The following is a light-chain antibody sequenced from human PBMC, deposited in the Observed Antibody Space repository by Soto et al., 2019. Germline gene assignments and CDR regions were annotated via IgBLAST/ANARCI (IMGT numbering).Light chain of an antibody. CDR3: ATWDGGLTPQGV. CDR1: SSNIGKYY. V-gene: IGLV1-51*01. CDR2: DST. Sequence: QSVLSQPPSVSAAPGQRVTISCSGSSSNIGKYYVSWYQQVPGTAPTLLIYDSTQRPSGIPDRFSGSKSGTSATLAITGLQTGDEADYYCATWDGGLTPQGVFGTGTKVTVL. J-gene: IGLJ1*01.